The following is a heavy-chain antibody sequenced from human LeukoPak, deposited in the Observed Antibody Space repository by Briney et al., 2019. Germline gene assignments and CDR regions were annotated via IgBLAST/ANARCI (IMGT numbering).Heavy chain of an antibody. Sequence: SETLSLTCAVSGYSISSGFHWGWIRQPPGKGLEWIGSIYHGGSTYYNPSLKSRVTISVDTSKNQFSLKLSSVTAADTAIYYCARDRRNSAYYYDSGGYHVEYWGQGTLVTASS. CDR1: GYSISSGFH. J-gene: IGHJ4*02. CDR3: ARDRRNSAYYYDSGGYHVEY. V-gene: IGHV4-38-2*02. D-gene: IGHD3-22*01. CDR2: IYHGGST.